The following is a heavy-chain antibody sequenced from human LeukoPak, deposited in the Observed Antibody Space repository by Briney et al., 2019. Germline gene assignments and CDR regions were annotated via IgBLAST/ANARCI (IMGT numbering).Heavy chain of an antibody. J-gene: IGHJ4*02. V-gene: IGHV3-15*01. D-gene: IGHD3-22*01. CDR2: IKSKTDGGTT. CDR3: TTGAMIVVVIDYFDY. CDR1: GFTFSNAW. Sequence: GGSLRLSCAASGFTFSNAWMSWVRQAPGKGLEWVGRIKSKTDGGTTDYAAPVKGRFTISRDDSKNTLYLQMNSLKTEDTAVYYCTTGAMIVVVIDYFDYWGQGTLVTVSS.